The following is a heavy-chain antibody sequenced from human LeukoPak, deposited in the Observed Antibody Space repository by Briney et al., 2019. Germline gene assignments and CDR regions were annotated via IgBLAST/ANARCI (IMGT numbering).Heavy chain of an antibody. CDR2: ISGSGGST. CDR1: GFTFSSYA. V-gene: IGHV3-23*01. CDR3: AKTGDMGGPYYFDY. Sequence: PGGSLRLSCAASGFTFSSYAMGWVRQAPGKGLEWVSAISGSGGSTHYADSVKGRFTISRDNYKNTLYLQMNSLRAEETAVYYCAKTGDMGGPYYFDYWGQGTLVTVSS. J-gene: IGHJ4*02. D-gene: IGHD7-27*01.